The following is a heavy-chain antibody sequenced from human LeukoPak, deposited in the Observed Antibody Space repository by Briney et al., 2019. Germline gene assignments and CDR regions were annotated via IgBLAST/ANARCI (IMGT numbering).Heavy chain of an antibody. CDR1: GGSFSTYY. CDR2: IYASGSA. V-gene: IGHV4-59*01. CDR3: AREAPGGSGWTYFDY. D-gene: IGHD6-19*01. J-gene: IGHJ4*02. Sequence: PSETLSLTCSVSGGSFSTYYWSWIRQPPGKGLEWIGYIYASGSANYHPSLKSRVTISLDTSENHVSLRLTSVTAEDTAVYYCAREAPGGSGWTYFDYWGQGSLVTVSS.